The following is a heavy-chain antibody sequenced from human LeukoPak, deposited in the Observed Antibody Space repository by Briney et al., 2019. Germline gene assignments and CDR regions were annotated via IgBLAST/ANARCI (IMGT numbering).Heavy chain of an antibody. D-gene: IGHD3-22*01. V-gene: IGHV3-48*01. CDR2: ISSSSSTI. CDR1: GFTFSSYS. Sequence: GGSLRLSCAASGFTFSSYSMNWVRQAPGKGLEWVSHISSSSSTIYYADSVKGRFTISRDNAKNSLYLQMNSLRAEDTAVYYCASDSAFYYYDSSGYRDAFDIWGQGTMVTVSS. CDR3: ASDSAFYYYDSSGYRDAFDI. J-gene: IGHJ3*02.